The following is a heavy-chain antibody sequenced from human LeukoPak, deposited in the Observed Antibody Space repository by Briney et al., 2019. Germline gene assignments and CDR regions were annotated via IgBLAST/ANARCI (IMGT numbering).Heavy chain of an antibody. J-gene: IGHJ6*02. CDR1: GYTFTDYY. CDR3: ARDQASAAVGTVYYYHGMDV. CDR2: INPNSGGT. Sequence: WASVNVSCKASGYTFTDYYMHWVRQAPGQGLEWMGWINPNSGGTNYAQKFQGWVTMTRDTSISTAYMELNRLRSDDTAVYYCARDQASAAVGTVYYYHGMDVWGQGTTVTVSS. D-gene: IGHD6-13*01. V-gene: IGHV1-2*04.